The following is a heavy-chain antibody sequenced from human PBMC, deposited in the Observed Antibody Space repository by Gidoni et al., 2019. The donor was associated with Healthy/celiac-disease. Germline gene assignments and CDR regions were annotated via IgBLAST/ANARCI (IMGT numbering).Heavy chain of an antibody. CDR3: ARESYYDSSGYYYGNAFDI. D-gene: IGHD3-22*01. CDR2: IYSGGST. V-gene: IGHV3-53*01. Sequence: EVQLVESGGGLIQPGGSLRLSCAASGFTVSSNYMSWVRQAPGKGLEWVSVIYSGGSTYYAEAVKGRFTISRDNSKNTLYLQMNSLRAEDTAVYYCARESYYDSSGYYYGNAFDIWGQGTMVTVSS. CDR1: GFTVSSNY. J-gene: IGHJ3*02.